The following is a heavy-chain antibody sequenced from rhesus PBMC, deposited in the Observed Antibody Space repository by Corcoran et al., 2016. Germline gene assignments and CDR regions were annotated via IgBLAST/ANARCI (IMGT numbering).Heavy chain of an antibody. D-gene: IGHD5-24*01. CDR1: GGSFSGSY. Sequence: QVQLQESGPGLGKPSENLSLTCAVPGGSFSGSYGVWNRQPPGKGLEWIGYISGSSGNTDYNPSLKSRVTISTDRSKNQFSLKLSSVTAADTAVYYCARDSVTLSGYSCSWGQGVLVTVSS. J-gene: IGHJ4*01. V-gene: IGHV4-165*01. CDR3: ARDSVTLSGYSCS. CDR2: ISGSSGNT.